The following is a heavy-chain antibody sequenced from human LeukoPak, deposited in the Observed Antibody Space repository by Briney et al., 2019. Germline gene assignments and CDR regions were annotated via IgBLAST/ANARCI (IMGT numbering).Heavy chain of an antibody. CDR2: IRGVGGST. Sequence: GGSLRLSCTGSGFIFGDYAMNWVRQAPGKGLEWVSAIRGVGGSTYYADSVKGRFTISRDNSKNTLYLQMNSLRAEDTAVYYCAKGSYGSGTYGSFDYWGQGTLVTVSS. J-gene: IGHJ4*02. CDR3: AKGSYGSGTYGSFDY. CDR1: GFIFGDYA. V-gene: IGHV3-23*01. D-gene: IGHD3-10*01.